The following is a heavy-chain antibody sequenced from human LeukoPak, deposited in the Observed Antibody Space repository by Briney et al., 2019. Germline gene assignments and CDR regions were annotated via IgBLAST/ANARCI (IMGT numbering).Heavy chain of an antibody. Sequence: GASLRLSCAASGFTFSSDAMSWVRQAPGKGLNWVSTISGSGSATYYADSAKGRFTISRDNSKNTLYLQMNSLRAKDTAVYYCAKFRPDDITVAATGYFDSWGQGTLVTVSS. J-gene: IGHJ4*02. CDR2: ISGSGSAT. D-gene: IGHD6-19*01. CDR1: GFTFSSDA. CDR3: AKFRPDDITVAATGYFDS. V-gene: IGHV3-23*01.